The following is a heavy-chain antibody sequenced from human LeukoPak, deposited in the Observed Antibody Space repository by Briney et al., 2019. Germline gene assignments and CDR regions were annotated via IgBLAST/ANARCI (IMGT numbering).Heavy chain of an antibody. J-gene: IGHJ4*02. CDR2: IYYNGRT. Sequence: SETLSLTCTVSGDSINNNSYYWGWIRQPPGKGLEWIGNIYYNGRTYYSPSLKSRGTISVDTSNNQFSLKLSSVTAADTAVYYCARSYSSGWYYDFWGQGTLVTVSS. CDR1: GDSINNNSYY. V-gene: IGHV4-39*01. CDR3: ARSYSSGWYYDF. D-gene: IGHD6-19*01.